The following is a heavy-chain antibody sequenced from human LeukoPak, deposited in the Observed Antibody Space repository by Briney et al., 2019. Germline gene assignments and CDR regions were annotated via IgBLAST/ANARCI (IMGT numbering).Heavy chain of an antibody. Sequence: PSETLSLTCTVSGGSISSYYWNWIRQSPGKGLEWIGYIYYSGTTNYNPSLKSRVTISLDTSRNQFSLKLTSVTAADTAVYYCARDRCSSPRCSSDYYYGMDVWGQGTTVTVSS. CDR2: IYYSGTT. CDR3: ARDRCSSPRCSSDYYYGMDV. V-gene: IGHV4-59*01. CDR1: GGSISSYY. D-gene: IGHD2-2*01. J-gene: IGHJ6*02.